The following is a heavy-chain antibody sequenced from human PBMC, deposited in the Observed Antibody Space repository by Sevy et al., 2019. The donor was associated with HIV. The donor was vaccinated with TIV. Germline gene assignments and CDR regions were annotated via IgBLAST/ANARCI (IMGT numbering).Heavy chain of an antibody. Sequence: GGSLRLSCAVSGFTFSSYAMHWVRHAPGKGLEWVAVISYDGSIKYYADSVKGRFTIPRDNSKNPLYLQMNSLRAGETAVYYCARGSLYYYDSSGYPSFGYWGQGTLVTVSS. CDR2: ISYDGSIK. D-gene: IGHD3-22*01. J-gene: IGHJ4*02. CDR1: GFTFSSYA. V-gene: IGHV3-30*04. CDR3: ARGSLYYYDSSGYPSFGY.